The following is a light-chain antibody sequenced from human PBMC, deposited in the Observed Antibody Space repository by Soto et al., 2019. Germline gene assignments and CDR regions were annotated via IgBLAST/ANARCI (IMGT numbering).Light chain of an antibody. CDR1: SSNIGSHFD. CDR2: GYI. CDR3: QSYDSGLSGVV. V-gene: IGLV1-40*01. Sequence: QSVLTQPPSVSGAPGQRVTISCTGTSSNIGSHFDVHWYQQLPGAVPKLLIYGYIYRPSAVPDRFSGSKSGMSASLAITGIEDEDEAVYYCQSYDSGLSGVVFVGGTKITVL. J-gene: IGLJ2*01.